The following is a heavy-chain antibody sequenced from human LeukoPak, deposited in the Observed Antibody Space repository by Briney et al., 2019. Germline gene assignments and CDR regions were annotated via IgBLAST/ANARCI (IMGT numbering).Heavy chain of an antibody. D-gene: IGHD6-13*01. J-gene: IGHJ4*02. CDR1: GVTIADYG. CDR2: INWDGEAT. CDR3: ARDLSSSWYSLAY. Sequence: PGGSLRLSCAASGVTIADYGMSWVCQVPGKGLEWVSGINWDGEATSYADSVKGRFTISRDNAKKSMYLEMNSLRDEDTALYYCARDLSSSWYSLAYWGQGTLVTVSS. V-gene: IGHV3-20*04.